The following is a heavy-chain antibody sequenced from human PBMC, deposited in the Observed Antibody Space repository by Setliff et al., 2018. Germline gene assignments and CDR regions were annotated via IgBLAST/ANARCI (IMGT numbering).Heavy chain of an antibody. CDR2: IIPIFNTP. J-gene: IGHJ3*01. CDR3: ARVYCSGGSCYRNDAFDV. Sequence: PSVKVSCKASESTFKTYAINWVRQAPGQGLEWMGGIIPIFNTPNFAQKFQGRVTITADVSTSTAYMDLSSLRSEDTAVYFCARVYCSGGSCYRNDAFDVWGQGTMVTVSS. V-gene: IGHV1-69*13. D-gene: IGHD2-15*01. CDR1: ESTFKTYA.